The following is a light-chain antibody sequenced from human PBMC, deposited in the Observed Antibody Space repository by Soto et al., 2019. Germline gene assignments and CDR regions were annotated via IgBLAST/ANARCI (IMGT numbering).Light chain of an antibody. CDR3: QQYNNWPPT. Sequence: EIVMTQSPATLSVSPGERATLSCRASQSVSSNLAWYQQKPGQAPRLLIYGASTRATGIPARFSGSGSGTKFTLTISSLQSEDFAVYYCQQYNNWPPTFGGGTKVDIK. V-gene: IGKV3-15*01. CDR2: GAS. CDR1: QSVSSN. J-gene: IGKJ4*01.